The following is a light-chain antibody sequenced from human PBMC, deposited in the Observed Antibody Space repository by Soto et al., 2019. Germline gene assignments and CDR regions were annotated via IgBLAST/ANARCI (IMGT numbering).Light chain of an antibody. CDR3: QQYNDWPRT. CDR2: GSS. V-gene: IGKV3-15*01. CDR1: QLFSSN. Sequence: EIVMTQSTATLSVSPGESVTLSCRASQLFSSNLAWYQRRPGQASRLLIYGSSTRATGVPPRFSGSASGTEFTLTISSLQSEDFGVYYCQQYNDWPRTFGQGTRLEIK. J-gene: IGKJ5*01.